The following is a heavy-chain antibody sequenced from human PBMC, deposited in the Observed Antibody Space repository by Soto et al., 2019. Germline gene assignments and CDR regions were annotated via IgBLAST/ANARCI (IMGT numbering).Heavy chain of an antibody. D-gene: IGHD3-10*01. J-gene: IGHJ6*02. Sequence: DVQLLESGGDLVQPGGSLRLSCAASGVTFSSYAMSWVRQAPGKRLEWVSSVSAGGDMTYYSDSVKGRFTISRDNSHNSLFLQMNSLIAKDTALYYCARGDRRGSCSPASHYYSGLDVWGQGTTVTVSS. CDR3: ARGDRRGSCSPASHYYSGLDV. V-gene: IGHV3-23*01. CDR2: VSAGGDMT. CDR1: GVTFSSYA.